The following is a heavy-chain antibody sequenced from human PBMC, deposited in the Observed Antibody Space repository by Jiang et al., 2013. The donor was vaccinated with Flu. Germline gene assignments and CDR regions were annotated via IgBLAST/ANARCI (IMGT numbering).Heavy chain of an antibody. V-gene: IGHV5-51*01. J-gene: IGHJ5*02. CDR1: GYSFTSYW. CDR2: IYPGDSDT. Sequence: VQLVESGAEVKKPGESLKISCKGSGYSFTSYWIGWVRQMPGKGLEWMGIIYPGDSDTRYSPSFQGQVTISADKSISTTYLQWSSLKASDTAMYYCARLLSSSFRHYDFWSESNWFDPWGQGTLVTVSS. CDR3: ARLLSSSFRHYDFWSESNWFDP. D-gene: IGHD3-3*01.